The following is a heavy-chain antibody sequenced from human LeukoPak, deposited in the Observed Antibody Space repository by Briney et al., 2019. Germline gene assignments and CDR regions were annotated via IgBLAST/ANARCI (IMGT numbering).Heavy chain of an antibody. CDR2: IIPIFGTA. D-gene: IGHD3-3*01. CDR3: AREGIFGARSQAH. V-gene: IGHV1-69*05. Sequence: SVKVSCKASGGTFSSYAISWVRQAPGQGLEWMGGIIPIFGTANYAQKFQGRVTITTDESTSTAYMELSSLRSEDTAVYYCAREGIFGARSQAHWGQGTLVTVSS. J-gene: IGHJ4*02. CDR1: GGTFSSYA.